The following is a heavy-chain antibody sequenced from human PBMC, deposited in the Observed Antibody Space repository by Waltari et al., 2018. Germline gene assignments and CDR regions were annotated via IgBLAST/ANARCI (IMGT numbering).Heavy chain of an antibody. Sequence: EVQLVESGGGLVQPGGSLRLSCAASGFTFSSSEMNWFRQSHGTGLQWVSYISSSGSTIYYAESVKGRFTSSRDNAKNSLYLQRNSMRAEDTAVYYCERERKGRGVYYYDSSGYGYFDYWGQGTLVTVSS. CDR2: ISSSGSTI. V-gene: IGHV3-48*03. CDR3: ERERKGRGVYYYDSSGYGYFDY. CDR1: GFTFSSSE. J-gene: IGHJ4*02. D-gene: IGHD3-22*01.